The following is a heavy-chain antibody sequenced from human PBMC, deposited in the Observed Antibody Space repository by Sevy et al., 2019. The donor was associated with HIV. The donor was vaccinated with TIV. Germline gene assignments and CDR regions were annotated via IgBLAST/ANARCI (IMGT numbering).Heavy chain of an antibody. CDR1: GGSISSSRYL. Sequence: SETRSLTCTVSGGSISSSRYLWGWIRQPPGKGLEWIGDVYYNGRTHYNPPLNSRLTISMDTSKNQFSLKLSSMTAADTALYYCARRGEGYNQYYFDYWGQGTQVTVSS. CDR3: ARRGEGYNQYYFDY. J-gene: IGHJ4*02. V-gene: IGHV4-39*01. CDR2: VYYNGRT. D-gene: IGHD3-10*01.